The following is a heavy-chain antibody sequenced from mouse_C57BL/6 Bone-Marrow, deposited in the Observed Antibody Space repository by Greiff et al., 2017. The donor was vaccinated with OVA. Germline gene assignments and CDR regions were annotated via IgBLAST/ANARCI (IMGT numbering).Heavy chain of an antibody. CDR3: ARHGGTVVARGWYFDV. Sequence: VKLMESGAELVKPGASVKLSCKASGYTFTEYTIHWVKQRSGQGLEWIGWFYPGSGSIKYNEKFKDKATLTADKSSSTVYMELSRLTSEDSAVYFCARHGGTVVARGWYFDVWGTGTTVTVSS. CDR2: FYPGSGSI. D-gene: IGHD1-1*01. V-gene: IGHV1-62-2*01. CDR1: GYTFTEYT. J-gene: IGHJ1*03.